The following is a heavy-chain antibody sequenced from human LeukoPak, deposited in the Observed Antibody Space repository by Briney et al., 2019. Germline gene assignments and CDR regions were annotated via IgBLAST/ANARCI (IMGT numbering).Heavy chain of an antibody. V-gene: IGHV1-58*01. D-gene: IGHD5-12*01. J-gene: IGHJ3*02. CDR2: IVVGSGNT. CDR1: GFTFTSSA. Sequence: SVKVSCKASGFTFTSSAVQWVRQARGQRLEWIGWIVVGSGNTDYAQKFQERVTITRDMSTSTAYMELSSLRSEDTAVYYCAADWSGYGSHDAFDIWGQGTMVTVSS. CDR3: AADWSGYGSHDAFDI.